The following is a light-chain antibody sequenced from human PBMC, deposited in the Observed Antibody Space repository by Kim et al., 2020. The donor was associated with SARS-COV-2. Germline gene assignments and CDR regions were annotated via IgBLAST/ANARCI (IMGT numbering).Light chain of an antibody. J-gene: IGLJ2*01. CDR2: DVS. CDR3: CSYAGSYTLV. CDR1: SNDVGGYNY. V-gene: IGLV2-11*01. Sequence: QSALTQPRSVSGSPGQSVTISCTGTSNDVGGYNYVSWYQQHPGKAPKLILYDVSRRPSGVPDRFYGSKSGNTASLTISGLQAEDEADYHCCSYAGSYTLVFGAGTKLTVL.